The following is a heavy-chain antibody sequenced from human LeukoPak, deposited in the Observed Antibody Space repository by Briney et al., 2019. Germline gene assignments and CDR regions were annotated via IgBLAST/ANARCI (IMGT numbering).Heavy chain of an antibody. J-gene: IGHJ5*02. CDR1: GGSFSGYY. V-gene: IGHV4-34*01. CDR3: ARGPPVRWFDP. Sequence: SETLSLTCAVYGGSFSGYYWSWIRQPPGKGLEWIGEINHSGSTNYNPSLKSQVTISVDTSKNQFSLKLSSVTAADTAVYYCARGPPVRWFDPWGQGTLVTVSS. CDR2: INHSGST.